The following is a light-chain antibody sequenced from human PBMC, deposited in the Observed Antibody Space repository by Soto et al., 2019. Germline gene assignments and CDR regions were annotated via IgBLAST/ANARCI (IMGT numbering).Light chain of an antibody. Sequence: DIQMTQSPSSLSASVGDRVTITCRASQTITMYLNWYQHKPGKAPRLLIYAASSLQSGVPSRFSGSGSGTDFALTISSLQPEDFATYYCQQSYSSPFTFVQGTKLEIK. CDR1: QTITMY. CDR3: QQSYSSPFT. V-gene: IGKV1-39*01. CDR2: AAS. J-gene: IGKJ2*01.